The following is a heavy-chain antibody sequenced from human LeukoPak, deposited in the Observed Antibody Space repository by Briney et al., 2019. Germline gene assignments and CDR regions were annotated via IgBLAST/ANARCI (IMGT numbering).Heavy chain of an antibody. CDR2: IRYDGSNK. D-gene: IGHD1-26*01. Sequence: PGGSLRLSCAASGFTFSSYGMHWVRQAPGKGLEWVAFIRYDGSNKYYADSVKGRFTISRDNSKNTLYLQMNSLRAEDTAVYYCATASGSYEDFDYWGQGTLVTVSS. CDR1: GFTFSSYG. J-gene: IGHJ4*02. V-gene: IGHV3-30*02. CDR3: ATASGSYEDFDY.